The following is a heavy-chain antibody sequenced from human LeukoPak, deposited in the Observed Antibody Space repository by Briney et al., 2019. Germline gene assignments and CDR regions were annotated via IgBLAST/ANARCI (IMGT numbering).Heavy chain of an antibody. Sequence: GESLKISCKGSGYRYTNYWIGWVRQMPGKGLEWMGIIYPGDSDTRYSPSFQGQVTISADKSISTAYQQWSSLKASDTAMYYCARFYYDSSGLIRYSDYWGQGTLVTVSS. CDR1: GYRYTNYW. CDR2: IYPGDSDT. D-gene: IGHD3-22*01. J-gene: IGHJ4*02. CDR3: ARFYYDSSGLIRYSDY. V-gene: IGHV5-51*01.